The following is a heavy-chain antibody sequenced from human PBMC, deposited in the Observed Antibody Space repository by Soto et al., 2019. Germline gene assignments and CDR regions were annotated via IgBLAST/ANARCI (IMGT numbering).Heavy chain of an antibody. V-gene: IGHV3-33*01. D-gene: IGHD6-13*01. CDR1: GFTFSSYG. CDR2: IWYDGSNK. J-gene: IGHJ6*02. CDR3: AREAAAGLNYYYYGMDV. Sequence: QVQLVESGGGVVQPGRSLRLSCAASGFTFSSYGMHWVRQAPGKGLEWVAVIWYDGSNKYYADSVKGRFTISRDNSKNTLYLQMNSLRAEDTAVYYCAREAAAGLNYYYYGMDVWGQGTTVTVSS.